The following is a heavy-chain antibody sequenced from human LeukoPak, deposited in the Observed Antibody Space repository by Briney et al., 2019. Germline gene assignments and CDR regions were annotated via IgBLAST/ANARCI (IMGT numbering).Heavy chain of an antibody. V-gene: IGHV4-31*03. CDR3: ARGGSSLLYYYYYGMDV. Sequence: SETLSLTCTVSGGSISSGGYYWSWIRQHPGKGLEWIGYIYYNGSTYYNPSLKSRVTISVDTSKNQFSLKLSSVTAADTAVYYCARGGSSLLYYYYYGMDVWGQGTTVTVSS. D-gene: IGHD1-26*01. J-gene: IGHJ6*02. CDR1: GGSISSGGYY. CDR2: IYYNGST.